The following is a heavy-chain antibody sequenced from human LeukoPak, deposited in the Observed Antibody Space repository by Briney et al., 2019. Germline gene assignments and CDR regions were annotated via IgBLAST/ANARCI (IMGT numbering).Heavy chain of an antibody. CDR3: AREGWGGSSSWYTYYYYYYMDV. CDR2: IYTSGST. J-gene: IGHJ6*03. Sequence: SETLSLTCTVSGGSISSYYWSWIRQPAGKGLEWIGRIYTSGSTNYNPSLKSRVTMSVDTSKNQFSLKLSSVTAADTAVYYCAREGWGGSSSWYTYYYYYYMDVWGKGTTVTVSS. CDR1: GGSISSYY. V-gene: IGHV4-4*07. D-gene: IGHD6-13*01.